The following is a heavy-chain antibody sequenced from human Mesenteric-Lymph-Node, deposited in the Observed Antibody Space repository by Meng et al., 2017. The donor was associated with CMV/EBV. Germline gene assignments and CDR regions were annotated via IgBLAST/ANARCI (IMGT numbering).Heavy chain of an antibody. CDR1: GGSISNYY. Sequence: SETLSLTCTVTGGSISNYYWSWIRQSPGKGLEWIGYIYYSGNTKYNPSLKNGVTISVDTPKNQFSLNLSSVTAADTAVYYCVRESDSYYYYGMDVWGQGTTVTVSS. CDR3: VRESDSYYYYGMDV. D-gene: IGHD2-21*02. V-gene: IGHV4-59*01. J-gene: IGHJ6*01. CDR2: IYYSGNT.